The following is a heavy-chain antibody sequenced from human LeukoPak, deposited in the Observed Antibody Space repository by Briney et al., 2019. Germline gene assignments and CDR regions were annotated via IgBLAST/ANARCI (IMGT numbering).Heavy chain of an antibody. CDR3: AKDSKLPRNYDILTGYFGY. V-gene: IGHV3-30*02. J-gene: IGHJ4*02. D-gene: IGHD3-9*01. CDR1: GFTFSSYG. Sequence: PGGSLRLSCAASGFTFSSYGMHWVRQAPGKGLEWVAFIRYDGSNKYYADSVKGRFTIPRDNSKNTLYLQMNSLRAEDTAVYYCAKDSKLPRNYDILTGYFGYWGQGTLVTVSS. CDR2: IRYDGSNK.